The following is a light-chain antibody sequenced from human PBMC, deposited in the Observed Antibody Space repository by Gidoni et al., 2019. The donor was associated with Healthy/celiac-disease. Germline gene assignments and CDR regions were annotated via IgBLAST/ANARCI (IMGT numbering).Light chain of an antibody. CDR1: QSVSSSY. CDR3: QQYGSSPRFT. V-gene: IGKV3-20*01. CDR2: SAS. Sequence: EIVLTQSPGTLSLSPGERATLSCRASQSVSSSYLAWYQQKPGQAPRLLIYSASSRATGIPDRFSGSGSGTDFTLTISRLEPEDFAVYYCQQYGSSPRFTFGGGTKVEIK. J-gene: IGKJ4*01.